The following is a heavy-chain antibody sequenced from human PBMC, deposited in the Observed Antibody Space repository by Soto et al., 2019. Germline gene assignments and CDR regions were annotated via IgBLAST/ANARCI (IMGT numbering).Heavy chain of an antibody. CDR1: GGSISSYK. D-gene: IGHD5-12*01. Sequence: ASEDLSPPCTVSGGSISSYKLSGFRQPPGKGLEWIGYIYYSGSTNYNPSLKSRVTISVDTSKNQFSLKLSSVTAADTAVYYCAKRYSGYDDAFDIWGQGTMVTVSS. J-gene: IGHJ3*02. CDR3: AKRYSGYDDAFDI. V-gene: IGHV4-59*01. CDR2: IYYSGST.